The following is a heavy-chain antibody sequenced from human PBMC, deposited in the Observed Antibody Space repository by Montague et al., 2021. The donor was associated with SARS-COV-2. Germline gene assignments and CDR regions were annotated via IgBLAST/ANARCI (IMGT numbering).Heavy chain of an antibody. Sequence: SETLSLTCTVSGGSISSSSYYWGWIRQPPGKGLEWIGSIYYSGSTYYNPSLKSRVTISVDTSKNQFSLKLSSVTAADTAVYYCARDTRSALLVVVTRYGLDVWGQGTTVTVSS. J-gene: IGHJ6*02. CDR2: IYYSGST. V-gene: IGHV4-39*07. D-gene: IGHD3-22*01. CDR1: GGSISSSSYY. CDR3: ARDTRSALLVVVTRYGLDV.